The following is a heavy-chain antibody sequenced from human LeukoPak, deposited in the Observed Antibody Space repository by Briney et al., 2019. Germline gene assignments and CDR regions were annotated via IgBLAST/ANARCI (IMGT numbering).Heavy chain of an antibody. CDR2: ISAYNGNT. J-gene: IGHJ3*02. V-gene: IGHV1-18*01. CDR1: GYTFTSYG. CDR3: ATPYGSGTGEAFDI. D-gene: IGHD3-10*01. Sequence: ASVKVSCKASGYTFTSYGIIWVRQAPGQGLEWMGWISAYNGNTNYAQKLQGRVTMTTDTSTSTAYMELRSLRYDDTAVYYCATPYGSGTGEAFDIWGQGTMVTVSS.